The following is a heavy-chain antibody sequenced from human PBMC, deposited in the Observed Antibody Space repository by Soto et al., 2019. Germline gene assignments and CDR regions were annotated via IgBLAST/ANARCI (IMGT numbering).Heavy chain of an antibody. D-gene: IGHD2-2*01. CDR2: ISGSGGST. CDR3: AKDWSPVVAVTNFDY. V-gene: IGHV3-23*01. Sequence: EVQLLESGGGLVQPGGSLRLSCAASGFTFSSYAMSWVRQAPGKGLEWVSAISGSGGSTYYADSVKGRFTISRDNSKNTLYPQMNSLRAEDTAVYYCAKDWSPVVAVTNFDYWGQGTLVTVSS. J-gene: IGHJ4*02. CDR1: GFTFSSYA.